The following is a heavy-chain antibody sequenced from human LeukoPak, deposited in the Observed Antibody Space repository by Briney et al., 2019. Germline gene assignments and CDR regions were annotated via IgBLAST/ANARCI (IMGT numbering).Heavy chain of an antibody. V-gene: IGHV3-30-3*01. CDR1: EFTFSTYW. J-gene: IGHJ4*02. Sequence: GGSLRLSCAASEFTFSTYWMTWVRQAPGKGLEWVAVISYDGSNKYYADSVKGRFTISRDNSKNTLYLQMNSLRAEDTAVYYCARVYGNYGYFDYWGQGTLVTVSS. CDR2: ISYDGSNK. D-gene: IGHD4-11*01. CDR3: ARVYGNYGYFDY.